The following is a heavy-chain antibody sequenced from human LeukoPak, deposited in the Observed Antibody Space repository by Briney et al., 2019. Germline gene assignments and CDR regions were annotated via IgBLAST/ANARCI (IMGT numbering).Heavy chain of an antibody. D-gene: IGHD3-10*01. Sequence: GGSLRLSCAASGFTFSSFAMNWVRQAPGKGLEWVANIKQDGSEKYYVDSVKGRFTISRDNAKNSLYLQMNSLRAEDTAVYYCARGLRGGATFDYWGQGTLVTVSS. CDR3: ARGLRGGATFDY. V-gene: IGHV3-7*01. CDR1: GFTFSSFA. J-gene: IGHJ4*02. CDR2: IKQDGSEK.